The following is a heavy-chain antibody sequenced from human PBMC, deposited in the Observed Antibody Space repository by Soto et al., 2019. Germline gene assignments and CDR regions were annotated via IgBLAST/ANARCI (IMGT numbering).Heavy chain of an antibody. D-gene: IGHD2-15*01. CDR1: GFTFSSYS. J-gene: IGHJ3*02. Sequence: GGSLRLSCAASGFTFSSYSMNWVRQAPGKGLEWVSSISSSSSYIYYADSVKGRFTISRDNAKNSLYLQMNSLRAEDTAVYYCASCSGGSCYLVGDAFDIWGQGTMVTVSS. CDR2: ISSSSSYI. V-gene: IGHV3-21*01. CDR3: ASCSGGSCYLVGDAFDI.